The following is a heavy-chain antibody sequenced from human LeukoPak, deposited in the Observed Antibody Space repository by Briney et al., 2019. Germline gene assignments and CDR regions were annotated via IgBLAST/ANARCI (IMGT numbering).Heavy chain of an antibody. CDR2: ISSSSSTI. V-gene: IGHV3-48*01. J-gene: IGHJ4*02. CDR1: GFTFSSYS. Sequence: TGGSLRLSCAASGFTFSSYSMNWVRQAPGKGLEWVSYISSSSSTIYYAGSVKGRFTISRDNAKNSLYLQMNSLRAEDTAVYYCAREFVGYYYGSGSYDLDYWGQGTLVTVSS. CDR3: AREFVGYYYGSGSYDLDY. D-gene: IGHD3-10*01.